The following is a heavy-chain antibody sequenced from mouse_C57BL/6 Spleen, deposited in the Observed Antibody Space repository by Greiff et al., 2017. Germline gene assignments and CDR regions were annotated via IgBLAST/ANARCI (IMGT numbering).Heavy chain of an antibody. J-gene: IGHJ3*01. CDR1: GYTFTSYW. Sequence: QVQLQQPGAELVKPGASVKMSCKASGYTFTSYWITWVKQRHGQGLEWIGDIYPGSGSTNYNEKFKSKATLTVDTSSSTAYMQLSSLTSEDSAVYCCEKYGCNEACFAYWGQGTLVTVSA. CDR2: IYPGSGST. CDR3: EKYGCNEACFAY. D-gene: IGHD2-2*01. V-gene: IGHV1-55*01.